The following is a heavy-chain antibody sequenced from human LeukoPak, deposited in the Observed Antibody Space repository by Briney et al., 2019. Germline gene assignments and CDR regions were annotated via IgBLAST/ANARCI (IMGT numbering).Heavy chain of an antibody. V-gene: IGHV3-21*01. D-gene: IGHD3-10*01. CDR1: GFTFSSYS. CDR3: ARDRITMVRGVIRSGSYMDV. Sequence: GGSLRLSCAASGFTFSSYSMNWVRQAPGKGLEWVSSISSSSSYIYYADSVKGRFTISRDNAKNSLYLQMNSLRAEDTAVYYCARDRITMVRGVIRSGSYMDVWGKGTTVTVSS. CDR2: ISSSSSYI. J-gene: IGHJ6*03.